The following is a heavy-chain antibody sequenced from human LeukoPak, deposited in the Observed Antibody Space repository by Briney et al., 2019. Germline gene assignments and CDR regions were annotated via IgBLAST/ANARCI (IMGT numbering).Heavy chain of an antibody. Sequence: GGSLRLSCAASGFTFDDYGMSWVRQAPGKGLEWVSGINWNGGSTGYADSVRGRFTISRDNAKNSLYLQMNSLRAEDTAVYYCASPRYDFWSGPTPIFGYWGQGTLVTVSS. CDR3: ASPRYDFWSGPTPIFGY. CDR2: INWNGGST. CDR1: GFTFDDYG. D-gene: IGHD3-3*01. V-gene: IGHV3-20*04. J-gene: IGHJ4*02.